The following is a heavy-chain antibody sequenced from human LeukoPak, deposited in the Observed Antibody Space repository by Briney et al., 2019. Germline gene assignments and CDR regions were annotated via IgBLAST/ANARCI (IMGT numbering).Heavy chain of an antibody. J-gene: IGHJ5*02. D-gene: IGHD2-2*01. CDR2: ISYSGGT. V-gene: IGHV4-59*01. CDR1: GDSISSYY. Sequence: SETLSLTCTVSGDSISSYYWSWIRQPPGKGLEWIGYISYSGGTNYKPSLKTRVTISMDTSENQFSLKLSSVTAADTAVYYCARVVVVVPAATNWFDPWGQGTLVTVSS. CDR3: ARVVVVVPAATNWFDP.